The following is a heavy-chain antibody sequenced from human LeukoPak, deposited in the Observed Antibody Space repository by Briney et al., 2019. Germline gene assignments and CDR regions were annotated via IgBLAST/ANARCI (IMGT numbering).Heavy chain of an antibody. J-gene: IGHJ5*02. V-gene: IGHV4-4*02. D-gene: IGHD2-2*01. CDR1: GVSISSSNL. CDR3: AGGIVVVPASNWFDP. Sequence: PSGTLSLTCAVSGVSISSSNLWRWVRQPPGKGLWWIADICNGGSTNYNPSLKSRVTISVDKSKNQFSLKLSSVTAADTAVYYCAGGIVVVPASNWFDPWGQGTLVTVSS. CDR2: ICNGGST.